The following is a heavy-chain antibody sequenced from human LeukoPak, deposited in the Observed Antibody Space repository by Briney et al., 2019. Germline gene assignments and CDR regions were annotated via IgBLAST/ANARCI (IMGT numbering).Heavy chain of an antibody. D-gene: IGHD6-13*01. Sequence: GGSLRLSCAASGFTFSSCAMSWVRQAPGKGLEWVSAISGSGGSTYYADSVKGRFTISRDNSKNTLYLQMNNLRAEDTAIYYCAKGTSSWYGDAFDIWGQGTMVTVSS. J-gene: IGHJ3*02. V-gene: IGHV3-23*01. CDR1: GFTFSSCA. CDR3: AKGTSSWYGDAFDI. CDR2: ISGSGGST.